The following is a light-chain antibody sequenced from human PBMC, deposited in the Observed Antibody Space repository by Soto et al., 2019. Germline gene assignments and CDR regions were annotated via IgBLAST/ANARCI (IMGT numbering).Light chain of an antibody. CDR2: GIS. V-gene: IGKV3-15*01. J-gene: IGKJ5*01. Sequence: EIVMTQSPGTLSLSPGETDTLSCRASQTVTGNHLAWYQQRPHQAPRLLVYGISTRATDIPARFSGTGSGTESTLTISSLQSEYYAVYYGHNYSQWPLTCGQETRLHIK. CDR3: HNYSQWPLT. CDR1: QTVTGN.